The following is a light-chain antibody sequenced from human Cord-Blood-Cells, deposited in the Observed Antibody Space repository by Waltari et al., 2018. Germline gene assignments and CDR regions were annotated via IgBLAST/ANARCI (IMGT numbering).Light chain of an antibody. J-gene: IGLJ3*02. CDR3: SSYTSSSTWV. V-gene: IGLV2-14*01. CDR1: SSDVGGYNY. CDR2: DGN. Sequence: QSALTQPASVSGSPGQSITISCTGTSSDVGGYNYVSWYQQHPGKAPKLMIYDGNKRPSGVSTRFSGSKSGNTASLTISGLQAEDEADYYCSSYTSSSTWVFGGGTKLTVL.